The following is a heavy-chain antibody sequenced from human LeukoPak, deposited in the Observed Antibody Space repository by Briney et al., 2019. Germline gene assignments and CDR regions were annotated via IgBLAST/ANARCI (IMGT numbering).Heavy chain of an antibody. V-gene: IGHV3-30*02. Sequence: GGSLRLSCAASGFTFSSYGMHWVRQAPGKGLEWVAFIRYDGSNKYYADSVKGRFTISRDNSKNTLYLQMNSLRAEDTAVYYCARDPLGRGSYYFDYWGQGTLVTVSS. CDR2: IRYDGSNK. D-gene: IGHD3-10*01. J-gene: IGHJ4*02. CDR3: ARDPLGRGSYYFDY. CDR1: GFTFSSYG.